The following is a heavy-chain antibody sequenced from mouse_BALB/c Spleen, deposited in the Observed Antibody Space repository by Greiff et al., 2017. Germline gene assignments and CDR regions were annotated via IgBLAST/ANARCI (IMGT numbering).Heavy chain of an antibody. D-gene: IGHD3-1*01. CDR2: IFPGSGNT. CDR3: ARSGNYAYYAMDY. Sequence: QVQLKQSGPELVKPGASVKISCKASGYSFTSYYIHWVKQRPGQGLEWIGWIFPGSGNTKYNEKFKGKATLTADTSSSTAYMQLSSLTSEDSAVYFCARSGNYAYYAMDYWGQGTSVTVSS. J-gene: IGHJ4*01. V-gene: IGHV1-66*01. CDR1: GYSFTSYY.